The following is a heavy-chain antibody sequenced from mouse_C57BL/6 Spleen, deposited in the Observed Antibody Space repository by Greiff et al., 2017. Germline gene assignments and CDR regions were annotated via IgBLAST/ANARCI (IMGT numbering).Heavy chain of an antibody. V-gene: IGHV1-5*01. J-gene: IGHJ1*03. Sequence: EVKLVESGTVLARPGASVKMSCKTSGYTFTSYWMHWVKQRPGQGLEWIGAIYPGNSDTSYNQKFKGKANLTAVTSASTAYMELSSLTNEDSAVYYYTREGSYYGYFDVWGTGTTVTVSS. CDR1: GYTFTSYW. CDR2: IYPGNSDT. D-gene: IGHD1-1*01. CDR3: TREGSYYGYFDV.